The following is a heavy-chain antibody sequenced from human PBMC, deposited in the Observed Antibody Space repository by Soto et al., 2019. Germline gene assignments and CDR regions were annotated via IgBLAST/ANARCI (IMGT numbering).Heavy chain of an antibody. Sequence: GGSLRLSCAASWFTVSNNYMSWVRQAPGKGLEWVSVIYSGDTTYYADSVKGRFTISRDNSKNTLYLQMNSLRAEDTAVYYCARDLGYSYARDYWGQGTLVTVSS. CDR1: WFTVSNNY. CDR3: ARDLGYSYARDY. CDR2: IYSGDTT. D-gene: IGHD5-18*01. J-gene: IGHJ4*02. V-gene: IGHV3-53*01.